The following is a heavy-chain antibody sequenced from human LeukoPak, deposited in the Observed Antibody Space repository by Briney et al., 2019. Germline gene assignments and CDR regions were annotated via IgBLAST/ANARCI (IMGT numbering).Heavy chain of an antibody. D-gene: IGHD3-22*01. J-gene: IGHJ4*02. Sequence: SVKVSCKASGYTFLSYDISWVRQAPGQGLEWMGGIIPIFGTANYAQKFQGRVTITADESTSTAYMELSSLRSEDTAVYYCARDAGYYYDSSGYYRNWGQGTLVTVSS. V-gene: IGHV1-69*13. CDR1: GYTFLSYD. CDR3: ARDAGYYYDSSGYYRN. CDR2: IIPIFGTA.